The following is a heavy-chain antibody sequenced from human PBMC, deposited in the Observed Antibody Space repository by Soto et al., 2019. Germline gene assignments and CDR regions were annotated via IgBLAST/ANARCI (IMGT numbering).Heavy chain of an antibody. V-gene: IGHV1-18*01. D-gene: IGHD3-22*01. Sequence: ASVKVSCKASGYTFTSCGISWVRQAPGQGLGWMGWISAYNGNTNYAQKLQGRVTMTTDTSTSTAYMELRSLRSDDTAVYYCARSIVDSSGYYLRPSYYYYYGMDVWGQGTTVTVSS. CDR2: ISAYNGNT. CDR3: ARSIVDSSGYYLRPSYYYYYGMDV. J-gene: IGHJ6*02. CDR1: GYTFTSCG.